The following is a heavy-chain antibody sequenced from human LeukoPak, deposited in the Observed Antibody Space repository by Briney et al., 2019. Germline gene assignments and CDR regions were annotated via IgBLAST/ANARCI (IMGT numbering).Heavy chain of an antibody. V-gene: IGHV1-69*13. CDR2: IIPIFGTA. Sequence: SVKVSCKASGGTFSSYAISWVRQAPGQGLEWMGGIIPIFGTANYAQKFQGRVTITADESTSTVYMELSSLRSEDTAVYYCARGGPEIITISGRAYYYYGMDVWGQGTTVTVSS. J-gene: IGHJ6*02. CDR1: GGTFSSYA. CDR3: ARGGPEIITISGRAYYYYGMDV. D-gene: IGHD3-3*01.